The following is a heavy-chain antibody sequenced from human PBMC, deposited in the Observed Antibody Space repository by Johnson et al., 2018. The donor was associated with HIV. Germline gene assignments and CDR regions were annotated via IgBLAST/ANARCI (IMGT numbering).Heavy chain of an antibody. J-gene: IGHJ3*02. V-gene: IGHV3-11*04. CDR2: ISSSGDTT. CDR1: GFMFSDYY. Sequence: QVQLVESGGGVVQPGGSLRLSCAASGFMFSDYYMRWIRQAPGKGLEWVSYISSSGDTTYYADSVKGRFTISRDIAENLLYLQMNSLRADDTAVYYCAIGRGEFPRHAFDIWGQGTMVTVSS. CDR3: AIGRGEFPRHAFDI. D-gene: IGHD3-10*01.